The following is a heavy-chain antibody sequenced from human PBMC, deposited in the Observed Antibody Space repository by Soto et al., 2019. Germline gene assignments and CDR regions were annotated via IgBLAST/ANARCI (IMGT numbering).Heavy chain of an antibody. CDR2: ISFDGSSK. CDR1: GFSFNSFA. V-gene: IGHV3-30-3*01. Sequence: QVQLVESGGGVVQPGRSLRLSCAVSGFSFNSFAMHWVRQAPGKGLEWVAVISFDGSSKYYADAVKGRFTISRDNSRNTLALQMNSLRGADTAVYYWARGDSGGPLGDCDYWGQGTLVTVSS. J-gene: IGHJ4*02. D-gene: IGHD2-15*01. CDR3: ARGDSGGPLGDCDY.